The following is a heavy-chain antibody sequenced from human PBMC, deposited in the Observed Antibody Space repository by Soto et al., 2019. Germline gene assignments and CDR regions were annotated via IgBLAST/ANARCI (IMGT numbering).Heavy chain of an antibody. Sequence: ASVKVSCKASGYTFTGYYMHWVRQAPGQGLEWMGWINPNSGGTNYAQKFQGRVTMTRDTSISTAYMELSRLRSDDTAVYYCARDIAVGGYYYYGMDVWGQATTVTVSS. CDR2: INPNSGGT. CDR1: GYTFTGYY. CDR3: ARDIAVGGYYYYGMDV. J-gene: IGHJ6*02. D-gene: IGHD6-19*01. V-gene: IGHV1-2*02.